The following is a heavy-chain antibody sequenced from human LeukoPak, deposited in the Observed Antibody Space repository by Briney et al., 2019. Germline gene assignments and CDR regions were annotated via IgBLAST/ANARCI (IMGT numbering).Heavy chain of an antibody. CDR2: FYYSGST. V-gene: IGHV4-39*01. CDR3: ASGSGYFFDY. CDR1: GGSISSYY. J-gene: IGHJ4*02. D-gene: IGHD1-14*01. Sequence: SETLSLTCTVSGGSISSYYWGWIRQPPGKGLEWIETFYYSGSTYYNPSLKSRVTISVDTSKNQFSLKLSSVTAADTAVYYCASGSGYFFDYWGQGTLVTVSS.